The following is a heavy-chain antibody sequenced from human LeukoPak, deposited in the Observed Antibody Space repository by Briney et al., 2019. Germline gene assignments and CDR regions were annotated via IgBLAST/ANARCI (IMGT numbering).Heavy chain of an antibody. CDR2: INHSGST. J-gene: IGHJ4*02. D-gene: IGHD2-21*02. CDR3: ARVLAYCGGDCYSAPDY. CDR1: GGSFSGYY. V-gene: IGHV4-34*01. Sequence: SETLSLTCAVYGGSFSGYYWSWFRQPPGKGLEWIGEINHSGSTNYNPSLKSRVTISVDTSKNQFSLKLSSVTAADTAVYYCARVLAYCGGDCYSAPDYWGQGTLVTVSS.